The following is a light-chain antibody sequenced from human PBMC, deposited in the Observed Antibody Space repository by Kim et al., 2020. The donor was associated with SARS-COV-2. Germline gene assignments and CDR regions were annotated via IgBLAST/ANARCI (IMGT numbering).Light chain of an antibody. CDR2: VNRDGSH. CDR3: QTWGTGIRV. J-gene: IGLJ3*02. CDR1: SGHSSSA. Sequence: AAVKLTCTLSSGHSSSAIAWHQQQPEKGPRYLMKVNRDGSHTKGDGIPDRFSGSSSGAERYLTISSLQSEDEADYYCQTWGTGIRVFGGGTQLTVL. V-gene: IGLV4-69*02.